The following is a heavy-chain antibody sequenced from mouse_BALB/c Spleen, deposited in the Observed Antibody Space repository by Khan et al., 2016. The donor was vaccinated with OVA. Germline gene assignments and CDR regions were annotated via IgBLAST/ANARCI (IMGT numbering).Heavy chain of an antibody. CDR3: TRGGYWGFAS. CDR2: INPCNDDT. V-gene: IGHV1-53*01. J-gene: IGHJ3*01. Sequence: QVQLQQSGAELVKPGASVKLSCKASGYTFTSYYMYWVKQRPGQGLEWIGDINPCNDDTYFNEKFKNKATLTVDKSSSTTYMQLSSLTSEDSAVYYCTRGGYWGFASWGQGTLVTVSA. CDR1: GYTFTSYY. D-gene: IGHD2-3*01.